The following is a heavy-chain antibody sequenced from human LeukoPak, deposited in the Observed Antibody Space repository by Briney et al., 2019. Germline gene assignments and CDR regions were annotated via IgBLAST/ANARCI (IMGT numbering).Heavy chain of an antibody. CDR2: IYYSGST. D-gene: IGHD3-9*01. V-gene: IGHV4-39*01. CDR3: ARQGRYYDILTGYLYYYYYMDV. J-gene: IGHJ6*03. Sequence: EPSETLSLTCTVSGGSISSSSYYWGWIRQPPGKGLEWIGSIYYSGSTYYNPSLKSRVTISVDTSRNQFSLKLSSVTAADTAVYYCARQGRYYDILTGYLYYYYYMDVWGKGTTVTISS. CDR1: GGSISSSSYY.